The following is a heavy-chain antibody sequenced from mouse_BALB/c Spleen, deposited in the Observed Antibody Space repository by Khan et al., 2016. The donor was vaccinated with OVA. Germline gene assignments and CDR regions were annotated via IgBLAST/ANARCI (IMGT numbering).Heavy chain of an antibody. CDR1: GYIFTSYW. CDR3: ASSPTMITQFSY. D-gene: IGHD2-4*01. CDR2: INPTTGYT. V-gene: IGHV1-7*01. Sequence: QVQLQQSGAELAKPGASVKMSCKASGYIFTSYWMHWVKQRPGQGLEWIGFINPTTGYTEYNQKFKDKATLTADKSSSTAYMQLSSLTSEDSAVYYCASSPTMITQFSYWGQGTLVTVSA. J-gene: IGHJ3*01.